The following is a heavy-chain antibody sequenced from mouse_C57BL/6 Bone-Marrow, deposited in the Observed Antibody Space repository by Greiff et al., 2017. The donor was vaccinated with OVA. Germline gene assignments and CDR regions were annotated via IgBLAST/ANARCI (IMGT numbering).Heavy chain of an antibody. CDR2: ISSGSSTI. CDR3: ARPGDYDRPDSYAMDY. Sequence: EVMLVESGGGLVKPGGSLKLSCAASGFTFSDYGMHWVRQAPEKGLEWVAYISSGSSTIYYADTVKGRFTISRDNAKNTLFLQMTSLRSEDTAMYYCARPGDYDRPDSYAMDYWGQGTSVTVSS. V-gene: IGHV5-17*01. J-gene: IGHJ4*01. D-gene: IGHD2-4*01. CDR1: GFTFSDYG.